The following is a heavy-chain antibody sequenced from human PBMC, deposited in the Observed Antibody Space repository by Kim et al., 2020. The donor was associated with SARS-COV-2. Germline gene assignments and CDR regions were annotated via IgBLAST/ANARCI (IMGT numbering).Heavy chain of an antibody. J-gene: IGHJ4*02. V-gene: IGHV3-33*05. CDR3: GTGGWY. D-gene: IGHD1-1*01. Sequence: YDGSNKYYADSGKGRFTISRDNSKNTLYLQMNSLGGEDTAVYYCGTGGWYWGQGTLVTVSS. CDR2: YDGSNK.